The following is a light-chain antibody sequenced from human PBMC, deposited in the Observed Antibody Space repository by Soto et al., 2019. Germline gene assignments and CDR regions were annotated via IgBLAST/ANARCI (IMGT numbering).Light chain of an antibody. J-gene: IGKJ4*01. V-gene: IGKV3-11*01. Sequence: EIVLTQSPATLSLSPGERATLSCRAGQSVSSYLAWYQQKPGQAPRLLIYYASNRATGIPARFSGSGSGTDFTLSISSLEPEDFAVYYCQQRSNWPQLTFGGGTKVEIK. CDR1: QSVSSY. CDR2: YAS. CDR3: QQRSNWPQLT.